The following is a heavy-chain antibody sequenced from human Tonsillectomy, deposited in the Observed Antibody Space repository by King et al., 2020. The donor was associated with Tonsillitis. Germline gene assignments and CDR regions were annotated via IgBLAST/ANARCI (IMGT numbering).Heavy chain of an antibody. CDR3: ARDRDGYIFDY. D-gene: IGHD5-24*01. CDR1: GFTFSSYD. Sequence: VQLVQSGGGVVQPGRSLRLSCAASGFTFSSYDMYWVRQAPGKGLEWVAVISYDGSNKYYADSVTGRFTISRDNSKNKVYLQMNSLRAEDTAMYYCARDRDGYIFDYWGQGTLLTVST. CDR2: ISYDGSNK. V-gene: IGHV3-33*05. J-gene: IGHJ4*02.